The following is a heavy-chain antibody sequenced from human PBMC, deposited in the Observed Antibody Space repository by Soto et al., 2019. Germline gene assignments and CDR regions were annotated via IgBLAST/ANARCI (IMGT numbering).Heavy chain of an antibody. J-gene: IGHJ5*02. V-gene: IGHV3-30-3*01. CDR2: ISYDGSNK. Sequence: QVQLVESGGGVVQPGRSLRLSCAASGFTFSSYAMHWVRQAPGKGLEWVAVISYDGSNKYYADSVKGRFTISRDNSKNTLYLQMNSLRAEDTAVYYCARDLGSSGPNWFDPWGQGTLVTVSS. CDR3: ARDLGSSGPNWFDP. CDR1: GFTFSSYA. D-gene: IGHD3-22*01.